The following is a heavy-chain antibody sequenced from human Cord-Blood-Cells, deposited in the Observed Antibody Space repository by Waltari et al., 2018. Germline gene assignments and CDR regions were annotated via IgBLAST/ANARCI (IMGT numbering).Heavy chain of an antibody. V-gene: IGHV3-30*18. CDR1: GFTFRSYG. J-gene: IGHJ4*02. Sequence: QVQLVESGGGVVQPGRSLRLSCAASGFTFRSYGMHWVRQAPGKGLEWVAVISYDGSNKYYADSVKGRFTISRDNSKNTLYLQMNSLRAEDTAVYYCAKDHRNGYNYYWGQGTLVTVSS. CDR2: ISYDGSNK. D-gene: IGHD5-12*01. CDR3: AKDHRNGYNYY.